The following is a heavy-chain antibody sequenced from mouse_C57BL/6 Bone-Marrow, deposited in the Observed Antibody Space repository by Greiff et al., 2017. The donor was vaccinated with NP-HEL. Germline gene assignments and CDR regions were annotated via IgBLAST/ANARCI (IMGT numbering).Heavy chain of an antibody. CDR1: GYTFTSYG. CDR3: APDYYGSSLDV. D-gene: IGHD1-1*01. Sequence: QVQLKQSGAELARPGASVKLSCKASGYTFTSYGISWVKQRTGQGLEWIGEIYPRSGNTYYNEKFKGKATLTADKSSSTAYMELRSLTSEDSAVYFCAPDYYGSSLDVWGTGTTVTVSS. CDR2: IYPRSGNT. V-gene: IGHV1-81*01. J-gene: IGHJ1*03.